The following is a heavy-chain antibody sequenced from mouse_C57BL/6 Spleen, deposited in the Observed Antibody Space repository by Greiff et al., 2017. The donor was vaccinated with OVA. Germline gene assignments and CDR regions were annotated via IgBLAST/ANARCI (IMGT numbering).Heavy chain of an antibody. CDR1: GYTFTDYE. Sequence: QVQLQQSGAELVRPGASVTLSCKASGYTFTDYELHWVKQTPVHGLEWIGAIYPETGCTAYNQKFQGKAILTADKSSSTAYLELRSLTSEDSAVYYCTNYGSSYDYFDYWGQGTTLTVSS. CDR2: IYPETGCT. J-gene: IGHJ2*01. CDR3: TNYGSSYDYFDY. D-gene: IGHD1-1*01. V-gene: IGHV1-15*01.